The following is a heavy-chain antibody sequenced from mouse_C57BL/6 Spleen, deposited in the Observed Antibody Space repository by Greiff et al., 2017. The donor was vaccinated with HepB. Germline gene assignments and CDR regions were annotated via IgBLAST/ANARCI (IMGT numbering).Heavy chain of an antibody. CDR1: GYTFTDYY. Sequence: VQLQESGAELVRPGASVKLSCKASGYTFTDYYINWVKQRPGQGLEWIARIYPGSGNTYYNEKFKGKATLTAEKSSSTAYMQLSSLTSEDSAVYFCAKDSLDYWGQGTTLTVSS. CDR2: IYPGSGNT. J-gene: IGHJ2*01. V-gene: IGHV1-76*01. D-gene: IGHD6-1*01. CDR3: AKDSLDY.